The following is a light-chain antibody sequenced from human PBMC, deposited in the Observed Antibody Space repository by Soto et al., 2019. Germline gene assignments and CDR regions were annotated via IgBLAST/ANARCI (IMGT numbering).Light chain of an antibody. CDR2: DDD. Sequence: SYDLTQAPSVSVAPGQTATITCGGNNIGSKIVHWYQQKPGQAPVLVVHDDDDRPSGIPERFSGSNSGHTATLTISRVEAGDEADYYCQVWVGSSDRTFGGGTKVTVL. J-gene: IGLJ2*01. CDR1: NIGSKI. CDR3: QVWVGSSDRT. V-gene: IGLV3-21*02.